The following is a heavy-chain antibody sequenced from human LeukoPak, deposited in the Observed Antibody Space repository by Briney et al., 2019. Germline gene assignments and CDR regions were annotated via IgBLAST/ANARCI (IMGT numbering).Heavy chain of an antibody. J-gene: IGHJ6*02. D-gene: IGHD2-8*01. V-gene: IGHV3-66*01. Sequence: GGSLRLSCAASGFTSSTNYMSWFGQAPGKGLEWDSVIYSGGNTYYANSVKGRFTISRDNSKNTLYLQMNSLRAEDTAVDYCARNGYYDGMDVWGQGTTVTVSS. CDR2: IYSGGNT. CDR3: ARNGYYDGMDV. CDR1: GFTSSTNY.